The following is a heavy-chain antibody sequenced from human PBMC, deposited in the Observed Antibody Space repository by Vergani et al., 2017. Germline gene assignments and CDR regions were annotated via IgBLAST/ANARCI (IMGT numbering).Heavy chain of an antibody. Sequence: QVQLQESGPGLVKPSGTLSLTCAVSGGSISSSNWWSWVRQPPGKGLEWIGEIYHCGSTDHNPSLKSRVTISVDKAKNQFSLKLSSVTAADTAVYYCARTVDTAMATGYYYYMDVGREGTTVTVSS. CDR1: GGSISSSNW. CDR2: IYHCGST. D-gene: IGHD5-18*01. J-gene: IGHJ6*03. CDR3: ARTVDTAMATGYYYYMDV. V-gene: IGHV4-4*02.